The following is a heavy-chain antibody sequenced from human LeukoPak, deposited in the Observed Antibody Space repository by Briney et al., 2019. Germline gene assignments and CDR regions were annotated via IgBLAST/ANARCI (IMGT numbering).Heavy chain of an antibody. CDR2: IYLSDSDA. CDR3: ARSGGSGWGEGFDY. V-gene: IGHV5-51*01. D-gene: IGHD6-19*01. J-gene: IGHJ4*02. Sequence: GESLKISCKASGYSSTSYWIAWVRQMPGKGLEWMGIIYLSDSDARYSPSFQGQVTMSADKSISTAYLQWSNLKAPDTAIYSCARSGGSGWGEGFDYWGQGTLVTVSS. CDR1: GYSSTSYW.